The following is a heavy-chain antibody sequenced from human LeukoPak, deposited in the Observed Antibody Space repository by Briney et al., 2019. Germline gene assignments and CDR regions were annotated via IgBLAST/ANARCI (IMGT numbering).Heavy chain of an antibody. CDR2: FDPEDGET. Sequence: ASVKVSCKVSGYTLTELSMHWVRQAPGKGLEWMGGFDPEDGETIYAQKFQGRVTMTEDTSTDTAYMELSSLRSEDTPVYYCATDLSGGSCYTFGYWGQGALVAVSS. V-gene: IGHV1-24*01. CDR1: GYTLTELS. D-gene: IGHD2-15*01. J-gene: IGHJ4*02. CDR3: ATDLSGGSCYTFGY.